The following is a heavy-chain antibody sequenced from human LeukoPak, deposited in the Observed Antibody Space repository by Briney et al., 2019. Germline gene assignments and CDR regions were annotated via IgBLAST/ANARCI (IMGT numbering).Heavy chain of an antibody. J-gene: IGHJ4*02. Sequence: GGPLRLSCAVSGFTFSSYWMHWVRQAPGKGLVWLSRISSDGSGTSYADSVKGRFTISRDNAKNTLYLQMNSLRAEDTAVYYCARATHPTYYDSSGYYQDYWGQGTLVTVSS. D-gene: IGHD3-22*01. CDR2: ISSDGSGT. CDR3: ARATHPTYYDSSGYYQDY. CDR1: GFTFSSYW. V-gene: IGHV3-74*01.